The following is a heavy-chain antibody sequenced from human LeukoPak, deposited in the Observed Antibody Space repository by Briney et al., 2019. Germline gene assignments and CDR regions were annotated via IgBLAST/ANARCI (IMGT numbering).Heavy chain of an antibody. CDR1: GYSFPCFW. CDR2: IYPGGSTT. J-gene: IGHJ5*02. CDR3: ATLYTTLARSNLGRFDP. D-gene: IGHD3-16*01. Sequence: GESLKTSWRGSGYSFPCFWIGLVRQIPGKGLGLRRIIYPGGSTTIYSPSFQGQVTISSDKSNKFAVLQRESPEASDPAPLYCATLYTTLARSNLGRFDPWGQGTLVTVYS. V-gene: IGHV5-51*01.